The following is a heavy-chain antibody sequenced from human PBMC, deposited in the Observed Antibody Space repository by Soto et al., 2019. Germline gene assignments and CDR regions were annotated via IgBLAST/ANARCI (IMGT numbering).Heavy chain of an antibody. V-gene: IGHV4-30-4*01. CDR2: IYYSGST. CDR3: ARGGGPYYDFLGGYFTISYYYSSYGMDV. Sequence: SETLSLTCTVSGVSISSGDYYWSWIRQPPGKGLEWIGYIYYSGSTYYNPSLKSRVTISVDTSKNQFSLKLSSVTAADTAVYYCARGGGPYYDFLGGYFTISYYYSSYGMDVWGQGTTVTVSS. J-gene: IGHJ6*02. CDR1: GVSISSGDYY. D-gene: IGHD3-3*01.